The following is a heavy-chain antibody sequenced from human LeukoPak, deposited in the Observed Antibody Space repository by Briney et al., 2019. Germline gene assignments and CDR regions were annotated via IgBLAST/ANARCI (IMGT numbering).Heavy chain of an antibody. Sequence: SETLSLTCAVYGGSFSGYYWSWIRQPPGKGLEWIGYIYYSGTTNYNPSLKSRVSMSVDTSKNQFSLKLSSVTAADTAVYYCARGGYDSSESFDYWGQGTLVTVSS. D-gene: IGHD3-22*01. CDR2: IYYSGTT. V-gene: IGHV4-59*01. CDR3: ARGGYDSSESFDY. J-gene: IGHJ4*02. CDR1: GGSFSGYY.